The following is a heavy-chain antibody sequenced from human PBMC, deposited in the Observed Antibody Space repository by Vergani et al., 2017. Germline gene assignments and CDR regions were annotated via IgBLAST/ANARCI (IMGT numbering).Heavy chain of an antibody. CDR2: IIPILGIA. V-gene: IGHV1-69*02. D-gene: IGHD2-2*01. CDR1: GGTFSSYT. Sequence: QVQLVQSGAEVKKPGSSVKVSCKASGGTFSSYTISWVRQAPGQGLELMGRIIPILGIANYAQKFQGRVTITADKSTSTAYMELSSLRSEDTAVYYCARQGYCSSTSCYGYYYYYGMDVWGQGTTVTVSS. J-gene: IGHJ6*02. CDR3: ARQGYCSSTSCYGYYYYYGMDV.